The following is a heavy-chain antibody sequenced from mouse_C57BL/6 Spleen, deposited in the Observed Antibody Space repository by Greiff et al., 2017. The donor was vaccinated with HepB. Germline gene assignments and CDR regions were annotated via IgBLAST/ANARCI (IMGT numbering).Heavy chain of an antibody. D-gene: IGHD1-1*01. Sequence: VQLQQSGAELVRPGSSVKLSCKASGYTFTSYWMPWVKQRPIQGLEWIGNIDPSDSETHYNQKFKDKATLTVDKSSSTAYMQLSSLTSEDSAVYYCAREGYYGSSQFAYWGQGTLVTVSA. J-gene: IGHJ3*01. CDR3: AREGYYGSSQFAY. CDR2: IDPSDSET. V-gene: IGHV1-52*01. CDR1: GYTFTSYW.